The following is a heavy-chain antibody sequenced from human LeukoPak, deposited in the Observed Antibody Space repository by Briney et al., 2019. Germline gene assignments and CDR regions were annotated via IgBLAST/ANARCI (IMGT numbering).Heavy chain of an antibody. Sequence: SETLSLTCTVSGGSISSSSYYCGWIRQPPGKGLEWIGSIHYSGSTNYNPSLKSRVPISVDTSKNQFSLKLSSVTAADTAVYYCARGYCSGGSCYSYYYYNYMDVWGKGTTVTVSS. V-gene: IGHV4-39*07. J-gene: IGHJ6*03. CDR2: IHYSGST. CDR3: ARGYCSGGSCYSYYYYNYMDV. D-gene: IGHD2-15*01. CDR1: GGSISSSSYY.